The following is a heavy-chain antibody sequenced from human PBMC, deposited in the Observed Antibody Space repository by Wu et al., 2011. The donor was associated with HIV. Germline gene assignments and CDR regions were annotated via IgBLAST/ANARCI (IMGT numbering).Heavy chain of an antibody. J-gene: IGHJ6*02. CDR1: GDTFNNHA. CDR3: GTSMRSGWYYYFYGIDV. Sequence: QVHLVQSGTEVKKPGFSVKVSCKVSGDTFNNHAMTWVRQAPGQGLEWMGGIITMFGTTNYPQRFQGRVTVSADESKSTVYMELTNLKSEDTAVFYCGTSMRSGWYYYFYGIDVWGQGTTVIVSS. V-gene: IGHV1-69*12. D-gene: IGHD3-3*01. CDR2: IITMFGTT.